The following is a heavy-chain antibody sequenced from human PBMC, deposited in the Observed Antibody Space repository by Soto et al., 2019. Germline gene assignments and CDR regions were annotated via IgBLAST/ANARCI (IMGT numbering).Heavy chain of an antibody. D-gene: IGHD1-20*01. J-gene: IGHJ4*02. Sequence: SETLSLTCTVSGGSISSSSYYWGWIRQPPGKGLEWIGSIYYSGSTYYNPSLKSRVTISVDTSKNQFSLKLSSVTAADTAVYYCAGLAPYNWNDVLFDYWGQRTLVTVSS. CDR1: GGSISSSSYY. CDR2: IYYSGST. CDR3: AGLAPYNWNDVLFDY. V-gene: IGHV4-39*01.